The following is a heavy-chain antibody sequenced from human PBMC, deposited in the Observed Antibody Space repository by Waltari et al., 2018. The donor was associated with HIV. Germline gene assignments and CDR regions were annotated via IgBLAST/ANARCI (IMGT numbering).Heavy chain of an antibody. V-gene: IGHV4-38-2*02. CDR1: GSSISSRYY. CDR3: ARDQDYYDSTGYTCYAFDP. CDR2: IYRTGTT. D-gene: IGHD3-22*01. J-gene: IGHJ3*01. Sequence: QVRLQESGPGLVKPSETLSLTCSVSGSSISSRYYWGWIRQAPGKGLEWIGRIYRTGTTYYNPSLKSRVSVSVNMSKNQFSLKLSSVTAADTAVYYCARDQDYYDSTGYTCYAFDPWGQGTMVIVSS.